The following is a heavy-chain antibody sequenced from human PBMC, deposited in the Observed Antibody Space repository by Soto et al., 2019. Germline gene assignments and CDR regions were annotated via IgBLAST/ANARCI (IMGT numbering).Heavy chain of an antibody. J-gene: IGHJ4*02. CDR3: ARDSRMYSSGWYIYFDY. V-gene: IGHV1-3*01. CDR2: INAGNGNT. CDR1: GYTFTSYA. Sequence: ASVKVSCKASGYTFTSYAMRWVRQAPGQRLEWMGWINAGNGNTKYSQKFQGRVTITRDTSASTAYMELSSLRSEDTAVYYCARDSRMYSSGWYIYFDYWGQGTLVTVSS. D-gene: IGHD6-19*01.